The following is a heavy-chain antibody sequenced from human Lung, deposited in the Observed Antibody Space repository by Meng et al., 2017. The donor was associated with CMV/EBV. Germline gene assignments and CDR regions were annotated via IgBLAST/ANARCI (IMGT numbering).Heavy chain of an antibody. V-gene: IGHV1-18*01. Sequence: QAQEVQSGGEVKKTGASVKVSGKSTGYPFTNDGSTWVRQAPGQGLEWRVWINAYNGDTNYAQTLQGRVTMTTDTSTSTAYLELRSLRSDDTAVYYCARVEVGITSGDYWGQGTLVTVSS. D-gene: IGHD1-26*01. CDR2: INAYNGDT. CDR1: GYPFTNDG. CDR3: ARVEVGITSGDY. J-gene: IGHJ4*02.